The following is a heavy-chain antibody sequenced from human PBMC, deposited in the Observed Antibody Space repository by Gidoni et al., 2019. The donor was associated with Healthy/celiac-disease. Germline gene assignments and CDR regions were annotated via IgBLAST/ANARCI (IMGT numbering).Heavy chain of an antibody. D-gene: IGHD4-4*01. CDR2: ISWNSGSI. V-gene: IGHV3-9*01. Sequence: EVQLVESGGGLVQPGRSLRLSCAASGFPFDDYAMHWVRQAPGKGLEWVSGISWNSGSIGYADSVKGRFTISRDNAKNSLYLQMNSLRAEDTALYYCAKDIGYSNYYYGMDVWGQGTTVTVSS. CDR1: GFPFDDYA. CDR3: AKDIGYSNYYYGMDV. J-gene: IGHJ6*02.